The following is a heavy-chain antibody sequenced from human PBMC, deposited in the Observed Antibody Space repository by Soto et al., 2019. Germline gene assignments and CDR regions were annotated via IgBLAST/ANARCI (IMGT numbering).Heavy chain of an antibody. D-gene: IGHD6-19*01. CDR2: INTDGSIT. CDR1: GLIFSNYK. J-gene: IGHJ4*02. CDR3: AKFSAVAARGYFDS. V-gene: IGHV3-74*01. Sequence: PGGALRLSCAASGLIFSNYKMHWVRQAPGKGLVWVSRINTDGSITDYADSVKGRFTVSRDNSKNTLYLQMNSLRAEDTAVYYCAKFSAVAARGYFDSLGQGTPVTVPQ.